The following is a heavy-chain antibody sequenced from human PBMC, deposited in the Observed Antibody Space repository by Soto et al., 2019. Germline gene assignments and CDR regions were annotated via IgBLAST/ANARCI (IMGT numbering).Heavy chain of an antibody. CDR1: GGSISSYY. V-gene: IGHV4-59*08. CDR2: IYYSGST. CDR3: ARQRYLDY. J-gene: IGHJ4*02. D-gene: IGHD1-20*01. Sequence: QVQLQESGPGLVKPSETLSLTCTVSGGSISSYYWSWIRQPPGKGLEWIRYIYYSGSTNYNPALRSRVTIPVDTSKNHFSLNLSSVAAADTAVYYCARQRYLDYRGQVTLVTVS.